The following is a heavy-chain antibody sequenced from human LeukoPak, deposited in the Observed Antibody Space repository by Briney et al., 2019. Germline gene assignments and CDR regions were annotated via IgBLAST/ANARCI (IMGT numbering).Heavy chain of an antibody. CDR1: GYTFTSYA. CDR3: ARERPYSGSYDV. D-gene: IGHD1-26*01. CDR2: INAGNGNT. V-gene: IGHV1-3*01. J-gene: IGHJ4*02. Sequence: ASVKVSCKASGYTFTSYAMHWVRQAPGQRLEWMGWINAGNGNTKYSQKFQGRVTITRDTSASTAYMELSSLRSEDTAVYYCARERPYSGSYDVWGQGTLVTVSS.